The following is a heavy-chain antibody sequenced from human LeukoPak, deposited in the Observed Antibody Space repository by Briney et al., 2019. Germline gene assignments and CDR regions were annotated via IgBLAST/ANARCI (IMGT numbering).Heavy chain of an antibody. CDR1: GFTFSSYG. D-gene: IGHD3-16*01. Sequence: GGSLRLSCAASGFTFSSYGMHWVRQAPDKGLEWVAVISYDGSNKYYADSVKGRFTISRDNSKNTLYLQMNSLRAEDTAVYYCAKIQYYDYVWGQGTLVTVSS. CDR3: AKIQYYDYV. V-gene: IGHV3-30*18. J-gene: IGHJ4*02. CDR2: ISYDGSNK.